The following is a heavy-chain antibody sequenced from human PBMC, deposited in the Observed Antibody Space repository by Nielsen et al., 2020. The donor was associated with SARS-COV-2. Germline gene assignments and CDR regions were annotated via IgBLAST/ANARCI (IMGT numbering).Heavy chain of an antibody. D-gene: IGHD3-10*01. CDR1: GGSISSSSYY. CDR2: IYYSGST. Sequence: SETLSLTCTVSGGSISSSSYYWGWIRQPPGKGLEWIGSIYYSGSTYYNPSLKSRVTISVDTSKNQFSLKLSSVTAADTAVYYCARSPSSGSYYKIYYYYGMDVWGQGTTVTVSS. CDR3: ARSPSSGSYYKIYYYYGMDV. J-gene: IGHJ6*02. V-gene: IGHV4-39*01.